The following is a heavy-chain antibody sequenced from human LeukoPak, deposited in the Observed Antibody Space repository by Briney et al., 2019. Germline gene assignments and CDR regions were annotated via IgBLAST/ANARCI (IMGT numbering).Heavy chain of an antibody. CDR1: GYTFTSYA. D-gene: IGHD3-22*01. J-gene: IGHJ4*02. CDR3: ARDFGYYDSSGYSTPFGYFDY. V-gene: IGHV1-69*13. Sequence: SVKVSCKASGYTFTSYAISWVRQAPGQGLEWMGGIIPIFGTANYAQKFQGRVTITADESTSTAYMELSSLRSEDTAVYYCARDFGYYDSSGYSTPFGYFDYWGQGTLVTVSS. CDR2: IIPIFGTA.